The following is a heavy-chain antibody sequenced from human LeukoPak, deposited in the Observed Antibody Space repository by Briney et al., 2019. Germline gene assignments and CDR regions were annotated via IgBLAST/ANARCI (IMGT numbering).Heavy chain of an antibody. CDR1: GFTFRTYG. V-gene: IGHV3-33*01. J-gene: IGHJ4*02. CDR2: MWSDGSSE. Sequence: GGSLRLSCVASGFTFRTYGVHWVRQAPGKGLEWVAVMWSDGSSEYYGDSVKGRFTISRDDSKNTVYLQMNSLRAEDTAVYYCARGLYRSSFDYWGQGTLVTASS. CDR3: ARGLYRSSFDY. D-gene: IGHD6-13*01.